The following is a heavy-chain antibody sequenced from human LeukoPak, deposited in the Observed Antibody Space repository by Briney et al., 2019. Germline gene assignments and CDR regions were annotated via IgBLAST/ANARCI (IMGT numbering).Heavy chain of an antibody. CDR2: ISGSGGST. Sequence: PGGSLRLSCAASGFTFSSYAMSWVRQAPGKGLEWVSAISGSGGSTYYADSVKGRFTISRDNSKNTLYLQMNSLRAEDTAVYYCAKAMPGVVVGSHQTPPDYWGQGTLVTVSS. D-gene: IGHD2-15*01. J-gene: IGHJ4*02. V-gene: IGHV3-23*01. CDR3: AKAMPGVVVGSHQTPPDY. CDR1: GFTFSSYA.